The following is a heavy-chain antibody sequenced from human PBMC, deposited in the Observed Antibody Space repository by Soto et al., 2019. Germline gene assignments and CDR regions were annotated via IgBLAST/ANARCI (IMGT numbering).Heavy chain of an antibody. D-gene: IGHD6-19*01. J-gene: IGHJ4*02. CDR2: MSHTGSA. V-gene: IGHV4-4*02. Sequence: QVLLQESGPGLVQPSGTLSLSCVVSGVSIGSNYYWGWFRQSPGKGLEWLGAMSHTGSANYNPSLKIRLTKSMDKFQNQFSLNLNSVTAADTAVYYCARSLGCYAIDYWGQGTLVIVSS. CDR1: GVSIGSNYY. CDR3: ARSLGCYAIDY.